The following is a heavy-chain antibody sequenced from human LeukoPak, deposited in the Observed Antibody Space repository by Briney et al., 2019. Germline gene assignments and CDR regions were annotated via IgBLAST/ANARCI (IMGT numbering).Heavy chain of an antibody. CDR2: INHSGST. J-gene: IGHJ6*02. CDR1: GGSFSGYY. D-gene: IGHD1-26*01. V-gene: IGHV4-34*01. CDR3: ARGFVGSRNYGMDV. Sequence: SETLSLTCAVYGGSFSGYYWSWIRQPPGKGLERIGEINHSGSTNYNPSLKSRVTISVDTSKNQFSLKLSSVTAADTAVYYCARGFVGSRNYGMDVWGQGTTVTVSS.